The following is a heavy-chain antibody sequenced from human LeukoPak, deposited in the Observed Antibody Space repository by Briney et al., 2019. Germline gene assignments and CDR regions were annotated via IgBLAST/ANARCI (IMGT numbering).Heavy chain of an antibody. J-gene: IGHJ3*02. CDR3: ARALIVRYAFDI. V-gene: IGHV4-30-2*01. Sequence: SETLSLTCAVSGGSISGGGYSWSWIRQPPGRGLEWIGYIYHSGSTYYNPSLKSRVTISVDRSKNQFSLKLSSVTAADTAVYYCARALIVRYAFDIWGQGTMVTVSS. D-gene: IGHD2/OR15-2a*01. CDR1: GGSISGGGYS. CDR2: IYHSGST.